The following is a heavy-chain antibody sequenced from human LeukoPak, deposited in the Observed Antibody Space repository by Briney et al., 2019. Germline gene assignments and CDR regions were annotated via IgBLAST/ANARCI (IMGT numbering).Heavy chain of an antibody. Sequence: SETLSVSCTVSNGSISSSSYYWGWIRQPPGKGLEWLGSIYYSGSTYYNPSLKSRVTISLDTSQNLFSLTLSSVTAADTAVYYCARVCCYFDSASKPNWFDPWGQGTLVTVSS. CDR2: IYYSGST. J-gene: IGHJ5*02. CDR1: NGSISSSSYY. D-gene: IGHD3-10*01. V-gene: IGHV4-39*07. CDR3: ARVCCYFDSASKPNWFDP.